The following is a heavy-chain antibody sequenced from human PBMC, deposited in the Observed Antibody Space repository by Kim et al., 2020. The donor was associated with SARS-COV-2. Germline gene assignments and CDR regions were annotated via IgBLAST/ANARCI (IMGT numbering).Heavy chain of an antibody. CDR3: ARGGPRRGYSY. V-gene: IGHV4-34*01. CDR2: INHSGST. CDR1: GGSFSGYY. Sequence: PETLSLTCAVYGGSFSGYYWSWIRQPPGKGLEWIGEINHSGSTNYNPSLKSRVTISVDTSKNQFSLKLSSVTAADTAVYYCARGGPRRGYSYWGQGTLVT. J-gene: IGHJ4*02. D-gene: IGHD3-22*01.